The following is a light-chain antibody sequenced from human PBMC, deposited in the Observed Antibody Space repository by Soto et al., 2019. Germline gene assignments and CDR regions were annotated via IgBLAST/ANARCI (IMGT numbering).Light chain of an antibody. CDR3: SSYATSSTFSYV. CDR2: DVS. V-gene: IGLV2-14*01. CDR1: SNDVGGYNY. Sequence: QSVLTQPASVSGSPGQAITISCTGTSNDVGGYNYVSWYQQHPGKAPKLMIYDVSNRPSGVSNRFSGSKSGNTASLTISGLQTEDEADYYCSSYATSSTFSYVFGTGTKLTVL. J-gene: IGLJ1*01.